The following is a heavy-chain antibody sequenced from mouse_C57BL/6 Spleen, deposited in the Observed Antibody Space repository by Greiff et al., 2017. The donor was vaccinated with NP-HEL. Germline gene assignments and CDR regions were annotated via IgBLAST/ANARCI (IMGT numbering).Heavy chain of an antibody. CDR3: ASSFTTVVATNFDV. V-gene: IGHV1-64*01. D-gene: IGHD1-1*01. Sequence: QVQLQQPGAELVKPGASVKLSCKASGYTFTSYWMHWVKQRPGQGLEWIGMIHPNSGSTNYNEKFKSKATLTVDKSSSPAYTQLSSLTSEDSAVYYCASSFTTVVATNFDVWGTGTTVTVSS. J-gene: IGHJ1*03. CDR2: IHPNSGST. CDR1: GYTFTSYW.